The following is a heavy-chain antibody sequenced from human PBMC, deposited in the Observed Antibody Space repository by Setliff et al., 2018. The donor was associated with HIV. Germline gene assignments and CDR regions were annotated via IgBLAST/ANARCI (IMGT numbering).Heavy chain of an antibody. D-gene: IGHD3-22*01. CDR1: GFTFRKYA. J-gene: IGHJ4*02. Sequence: GGSLRLSCTASGFTFRKYAMSWVRQPPGKGLEWVSSIVGGAGYTYYADSVKGRFTISRDSSKNSLYLQMNSLRADDTAIYYCASSRPPDDSSGFLDHWGQGTLVTVSS. CDR3: ASSRPPDDSSGFLDH. V-gene: IGHV3-23*01. CDR2: IVGGAGYT.